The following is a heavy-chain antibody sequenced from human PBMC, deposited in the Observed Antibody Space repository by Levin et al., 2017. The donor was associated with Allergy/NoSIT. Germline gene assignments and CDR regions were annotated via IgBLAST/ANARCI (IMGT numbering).Heavy chain of an antibody. J-gene: IGHJ5*02. CDR3: ARCCLDYRGAENWFDP. CDR1: GGSISRYY. Sequence: SQTLSLTCTVSGGSISRYYWSWIRQPPGKGLEWIGYIYYSGSTNYNPSLKSRVTISVDTSKNQFSLKLSSVTAAETAVYYCARCCLDYRGAENWFDPWGQGTLVTVSS. V-gene: IGHV4-59*08. D-gene: IGHD3/OR15-3a*01. CDR2: IYYSGST.